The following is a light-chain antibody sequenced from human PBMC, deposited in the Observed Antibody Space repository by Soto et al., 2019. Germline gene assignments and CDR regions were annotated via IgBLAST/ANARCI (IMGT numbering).Light chain of an antibody. Sequence: EIVLTQSPATLSLAPGERATLSCRASQGISSYLAWYQQKPGQAPRLLIYDASNRATGITARFSGSGSGTDFTLTISSLEPEDFAVYYCQQRSNWPRTFGQGTKLESK. CDR3: QQRSNWPRT. V-gene: IGKV3-11*01. J-gene: IGKJ2*01. CDR1: QGISSY. CDR2: DAS.